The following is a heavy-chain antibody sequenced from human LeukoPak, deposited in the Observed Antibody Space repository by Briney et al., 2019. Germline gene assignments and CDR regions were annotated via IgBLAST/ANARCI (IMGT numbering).Heavy chain of an antibody. CDR3: ARDETSIITMIVGGTSCFDY. CDR1: GYTFTSYG. Sequence: ASVKVSCKASGYTFTSYGISWVRQAPGQGLEWMGWISAYNGNTNYAQKLQGRVTMTTDTSTSTAYMELRSLRSDDTAVYYCARDETSIITMIVGGTSCFDYWGQGTLVTVSS. D-gene: IGHD3-22*01. CDR2: ISAYNGNT. J-gene: IGHJ4*02. V-gene: IGHV1-18*01.